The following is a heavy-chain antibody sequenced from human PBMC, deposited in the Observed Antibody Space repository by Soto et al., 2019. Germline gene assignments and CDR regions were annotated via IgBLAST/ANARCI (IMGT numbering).Heavy chain of an antibody. J-gene: IGHJ4*02. Sequence: QVHLVQSGAEVKRPGDSVKVSCQASGYTFTDYHIHWVRQAPGQGLEWMGRVTPRSGEVYYSPKFQGRVTLTRDTSISTAYMELTTLKFDDTAVFYCARVPILGPTGDFDYWGQGNLATVSS. D-gene: IGHD1-26*01. V-gene: IGHV1-2*02. CDR3: ARVPILGPTGDFDY. CDR2: VTPRSGEV. CDR1: GYTFTDYH.